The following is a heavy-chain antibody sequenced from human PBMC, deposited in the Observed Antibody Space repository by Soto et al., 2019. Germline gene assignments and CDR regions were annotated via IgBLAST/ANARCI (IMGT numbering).Heavy chain of an antibody. J-gene: IGHJ6*04. D-gene: IGHD3-10*01. V-gene: IGHV3-74*01. CDR3: ARGWFGPDV. CDR1: GFTLSGRS. Sequence: SLRLYCAASGFTLSGRSMHWVRQAPGKGLVWVSGIDNAGTDSTYADSVKGRFTSSRDNAKNMLYLQMNSLRVEDTAVYYCARGWFGPDVWGKGTTVTVSS. CDR2: IDNAGTDS.